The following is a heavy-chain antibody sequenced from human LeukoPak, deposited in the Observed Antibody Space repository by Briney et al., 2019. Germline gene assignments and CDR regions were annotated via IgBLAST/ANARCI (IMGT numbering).Heavy chain of an antibody. CDR1: GFTFSDYS. J-gene: IGHJ4*02. D-gene: IGHD2-15*01. V-gene: IGHV3-48*01. Sequence: GGSLRLSCAASGFTFSDYSMNWVRQAPGKGLEWISYIGGRGDGISYADSVKGRFIVSRDNAKDSLFLQMNRLRGEDTAIYFCAREIPGRIAADCWGQGTLVAVSS. CDR2: IGGRGDGI. CDR3: AREIPGRIAADC.